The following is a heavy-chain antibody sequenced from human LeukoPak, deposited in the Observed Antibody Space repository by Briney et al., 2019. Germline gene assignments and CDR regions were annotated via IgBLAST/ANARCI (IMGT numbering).Heavy chain of an antibody. Sequence: SETLSLTCTVSGGSISSHYWSWIRQPPGKGLEWIGYIYYSGSTNYNPSLKSRVTISVDTSKNQFSLKLSSVTAADTAVYYCARDGYNYALDYWGQGTLVTVSS. CDR2: IYYSGST. J-gene: IGHJ4*02. D-gene: IGHD5-24*01. V-gene: IGHV4-59*11. CDR3: ARDGYNYALDY. CDR1: GGSISSHY.